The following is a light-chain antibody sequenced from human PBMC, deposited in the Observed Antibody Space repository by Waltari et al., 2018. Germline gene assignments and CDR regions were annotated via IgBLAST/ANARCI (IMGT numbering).Light chain of an antibody. CDR2: GDS. V-gene: IGLV1-40*01. CDR3: QADDNVLGGSGI. J-gene: IGLJ2*01. Sequence: HLPGPAPKCLKYGDSNQPSGVPDHFSGSKSGTSASLDITGLQAEDEADYYCQADDNVLGGSGIFGGGTKLTVL.